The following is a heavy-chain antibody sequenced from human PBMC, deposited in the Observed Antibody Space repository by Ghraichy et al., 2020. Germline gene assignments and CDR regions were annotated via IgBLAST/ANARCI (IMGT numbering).Heavy chain of an antibody. V-gene: IGHV1-18*01. CDR1: GYSFISYG. D-gene: IGHD6-19*01. Sequence: ASVKVSCKASGYSFISYGITWVRQAPGQGLEWMGWITPYNGNTNYAQKIQGRVTVTTDTSISTAYMELRSLKSDDRAVYYCARRIAVAGSSGGFLDYWCHGTLVIVSP. CDR3: ARRIAVAGSSGGFLDY. J-gene: IGHJ4*01. CDR2: ITPYNGNT.